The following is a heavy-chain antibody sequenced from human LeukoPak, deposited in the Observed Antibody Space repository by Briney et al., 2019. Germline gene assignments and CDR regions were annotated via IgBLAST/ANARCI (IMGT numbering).Heavy chain of an antibody. J-gene: IGHJ4*02. CDR2: IYYSGST. CDR3: AREEALGSGGFDY. CDR1: GGSFSGYY. Sequence: SETLSLTCAVYGGSFSGYYWSWIRQPPGKGLEWIGYIYYSGSTSYNPSLKSRVTISVDTSKNQFSLKLSSVTAADTAVYYCAREEALGSGGFDYWGQGTLVTVSS. D-gene: IGHD1-26*01. V-gene: IGHV4-59*01.